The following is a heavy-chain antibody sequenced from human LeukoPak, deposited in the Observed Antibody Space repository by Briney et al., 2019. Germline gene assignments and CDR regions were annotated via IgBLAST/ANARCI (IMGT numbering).Heavy chain of an antibody. Sequence: GESLRLSCAASGFTFTTYWMSWVRQLPGKGPEWVANINQDGTEKYYVDSVKGRFTISRDNSKNTLYLQMNSLRAEDTAVYYCAELGITMIGGVWGKGTTVTISS. D-gene: IGHD3-10*02. CDR1: GFTFTTYW. J-gene: IGHJ6*04. CDR2: INQDGTEK. V-gene: IGHV3-7*01. CDR3: AELGITMIGGV.